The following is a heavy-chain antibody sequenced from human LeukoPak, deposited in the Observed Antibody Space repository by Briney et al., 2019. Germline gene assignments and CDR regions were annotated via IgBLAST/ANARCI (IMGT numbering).Heavy chain of an antibody. CDR2: IYYSGST. D-gene: IGHD3-10*01. V-gene: IGHV4-39*01. J-gene: IGHJ4*02. CDR3: ARTRYYYNSRSYGAPYYFDY. CDR1: GGSINSNSYY. Sequence: SETLSLTCTVSGGSINSNSYYWGWIRQPPGKGLEYIGSIYYSGSTYYNPSLKSRVTISVDTSKNQFSLKLSSVTAADTAVYYCARTRYYYNSRSYGAPYYFDYWGQGTLVTVSS.